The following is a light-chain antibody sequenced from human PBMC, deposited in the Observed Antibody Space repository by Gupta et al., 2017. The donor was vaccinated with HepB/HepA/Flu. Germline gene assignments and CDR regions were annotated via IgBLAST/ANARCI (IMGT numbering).Light chain of an antibody. CDR2: DVS. CDR3: SSYTSSSTLV. CDR1: SSDVGGYNS. J-gene: IGLJ1*01. Sequence: SALTLPPSVSLSPGGSITISFAPTSSDVGGYNSFSWYQQHPGKAPKLMIYDVSKRPSVVSNRFSGSKSGNTASLTISGLQAEDEADYYCSSYTSSSTLVFGTGTKVTVL. V-gene: IGLV2-14*01.